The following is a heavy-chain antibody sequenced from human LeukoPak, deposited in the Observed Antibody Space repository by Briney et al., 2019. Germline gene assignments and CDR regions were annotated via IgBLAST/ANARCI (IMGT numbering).Heavy chain of an antibody. D-gene: IGHD3-16*01. J-gene: IGHJ4*02. CDR2: INGDGTRT. Sequence: GGSLRLSCAASGFTFSSSVMSWVRQAPGKGLEWVSTINGDGTRTYYSVSSSARFIISRDNSMNTLYLQMNGLRAEDTAVYYCARDQGENSEDFNSWGKGTLVTSSS. V-gene: IGHV3-23*01. CDR3: ARDQGENSEDFNS. CDR1: GFTFSSSV.